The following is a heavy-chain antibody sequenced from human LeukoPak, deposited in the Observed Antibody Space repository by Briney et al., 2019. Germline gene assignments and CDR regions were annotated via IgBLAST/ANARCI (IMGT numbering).Heavy chain of an antibody. CDR3: ARMPEGGSRSPLIGVFDY. J-gene: IGHJ4*02. CDR1: GFTFSSYS. D-gene: IGHD1-26*01. CDR2: ISSSSSYI. Sequence: GSLRLSCAASGFTFSSYSMNWVRQAPGKGLEWVSSISSSSSYIYYADSVKGRFTISRDNAKNSLYLQMNSLRAEDTAVYYCARMPEGGSRSPLIGVFDYWGQGTLVTVSS. V-gene: IGHV3-21*01.